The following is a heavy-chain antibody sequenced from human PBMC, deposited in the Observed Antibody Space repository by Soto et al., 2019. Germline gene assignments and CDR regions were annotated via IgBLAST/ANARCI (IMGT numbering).Heavy chain of an antibody. Sequence: PSETLSLTCAVSDGSFSSNFWSWIRQPPGKGLEWIASVYYGVTTNYNPFLKGRVTISVDTSTNQFSLKLNSVTAADTAVYYCAGSRARGGIINDWGQGTQVTGSS. V-gene: IGHV4-59*01. J-gene: IGHJ4*02. CDR3: AGSRARGGIIND. CDR2: VYYGVTT. D-gene: IGHD3-10*01. CDR1: DGSFSSNF.